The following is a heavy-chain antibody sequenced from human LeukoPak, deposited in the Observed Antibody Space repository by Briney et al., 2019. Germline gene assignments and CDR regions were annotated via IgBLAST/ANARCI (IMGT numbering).Heavy chain of an antibody. J-gene: IGHJ4*02. CDR3: ARGARYYYGSGSYYNIDY. CDR2: ISHSGSTI. Sequence: GGSLRLSCAASGFTFSSYAMTWIRQGPGKGLEWVSYISHSGSTIYYADSVKGRFTISRDNAKNSLYLQMNSLRAEDTAVYYCARGARYYYGSGSYYNIDYWGQGTLVTVSS. D-gene: IGHD3-10*01. V-gene: IGHV3-11*01. CDR1: GFTFSSYA.